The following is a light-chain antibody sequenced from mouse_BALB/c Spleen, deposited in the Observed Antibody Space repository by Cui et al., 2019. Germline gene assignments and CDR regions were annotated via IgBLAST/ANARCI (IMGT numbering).Light chain of an antibody. Sequence: IVLTQSPAIISASLGEEITLTCSASSSVSYMHWSQEKSGTSPKPYNYCTSYLASGVPSRFSGSGSGTFYSLTISSVEAEDAADYYCHQWSSYPWTFGGGTKLEIK. CDR1: SSVSY. CDR3: HQWSSYPWT. J-gene: IGKJ1*01. CDR2: CTS. V-gene: IGKV4-80*01.